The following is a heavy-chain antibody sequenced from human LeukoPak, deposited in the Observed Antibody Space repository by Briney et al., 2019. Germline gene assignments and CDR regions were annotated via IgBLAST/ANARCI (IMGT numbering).Heavy chain of an antibody. CDR1: GFTVSSNY. D-gene: IGHD2-2*01. V-gene: IGHV3-53*01. J-gene: IGHJ5*02. CDR2: IYSGGST. CDR3: ARVGCSSTSCYAGGWFDP. Sequence: PGGSLRLSCAASGFTVSSNYMSWVRQAPGKGLEWVSVIYSGGSTYYTDYVKGGFTISRDNSKNTLYLQMNSLRAEDTAVYYCARVGCSSTSCYAGGWFDPWGQGTLVTVSS.